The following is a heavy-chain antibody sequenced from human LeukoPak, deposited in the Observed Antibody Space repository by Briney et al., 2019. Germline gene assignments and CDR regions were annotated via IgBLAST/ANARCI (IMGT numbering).Heavy chain of an antibody. Sequence: GGSLRLSCVASGITFSSYGMSWVRQAPGKGLEWVSAIRGAGDITDYADSVKGRFTISRDNSKNTLYLQMSSLRAEDTAIYYCAKAPYGSGSYYVNLWGQGTLVTVSS. D-gene: IGHD3-10*01. CDR1: GITFSSYG. J-gene: IGHJ5*02. CDR2: IRGAGDIT. V-gene: IGHV3-23*01. CDR3: AKAPYGSGSYYVNL.